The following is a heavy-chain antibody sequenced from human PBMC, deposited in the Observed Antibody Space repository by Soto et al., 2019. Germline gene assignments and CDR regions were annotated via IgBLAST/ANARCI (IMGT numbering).Heavy chain of an antibody. CDR1: GFTFGDYA. J-gene: IGHJ5*02. Sequence: PGGSLRLSCTASGFTFGDYAMSWFRQAPGKGLEWVGFIRSKAYGGTTEYAASVKGRFTISRDDSKSIAYLQMNSLKTEDTAVYYCTRRPTSIEAALRFDPWGQGTLVTVS. CDR3: TRRPTSIEAALRFDP. CDR2: IRSKAYGGTT. V-gene: IGHV3-49*03. D-gene: IGHD6-13*01.